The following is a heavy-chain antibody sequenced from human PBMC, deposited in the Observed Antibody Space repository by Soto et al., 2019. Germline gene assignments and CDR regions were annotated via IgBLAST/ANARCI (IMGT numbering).Heavy chain of an antibody. J-gene: IGHJ4*02. CDR1: GYTFANYD. CDR3: ARGWELPAATFDY. D-gene: IGHD2-2*01. CDR2: LNPHSGNT. V-gene: IGHV1-8*01. Sequence: ASVKVSCKASGYTFANYDINWVRQATGQGLEWMGWLNPHSGNTGYARRLQGRVSMTFNTSTSTAYMELTSLRSEDTAVYFCARGWELPAATFDYWGQGTLVNVSS.